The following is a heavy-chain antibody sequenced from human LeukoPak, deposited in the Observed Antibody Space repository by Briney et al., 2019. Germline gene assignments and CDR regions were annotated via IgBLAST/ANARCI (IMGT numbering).Heavy chain of an antibody. CDR3: ALPLDYGFDY. V-gene: IGHV1-2*02. CDR2: INPNSGRT. J-gene: IGHJ4*02. Sequence: SVTVSCKASGYTYTGYYMHWVRQAPGQGLVWMGWINPNSGRTNYAQRFQGRVTMTRDTSISTAYMELSRLTFDDTAVYYCALPLDYGFDYWGQGTLVTVSS. D-gene: IGHD4-17*01. CDR1: GYTYTGYY.